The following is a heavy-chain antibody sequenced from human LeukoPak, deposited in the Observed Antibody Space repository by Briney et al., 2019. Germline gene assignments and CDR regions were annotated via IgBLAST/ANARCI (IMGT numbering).Heavy chain of an antibody. J-gene: IGHJ4*02. Sequence: GGSLRLSCAASGFAFSAYAMGWVRQAPGKGLEWVSAISGSGGSTYYADSVKGRFTISRDNSKNTLYLQMNSLRAEDTAVYYCAKAEWLVDYWGQGTLVTVSS. CDR2: ISGSGGST. CDR1: GFAFSAYA. CDR3: AKAEWLVDY. V-gene: IGHV3-23*01. D-gene: IGHD3-3*01.